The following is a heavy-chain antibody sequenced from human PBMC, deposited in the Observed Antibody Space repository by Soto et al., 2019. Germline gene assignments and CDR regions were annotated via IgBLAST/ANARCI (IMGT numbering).Heavy chain of an antibody. CDR2: IIPIFGTA. CDR1: GGTFSSYA. CDR3: ESRLRYRSGWHYSYYYAIDV. D-gene: IGHD5-18*01. J-gene: IGHJ6*02. Sequence: SVKVSCKAPGGTFSSYAISWVRQAPGQGLEWMGGIIPIFGTANYAQKFQGRVTITADESTSTAYMELSSLRSEDTAVYYCESRLRYRSGWHYSYYYAIDVWGQANTLTVS. V-gene: IGHV1-69*13.